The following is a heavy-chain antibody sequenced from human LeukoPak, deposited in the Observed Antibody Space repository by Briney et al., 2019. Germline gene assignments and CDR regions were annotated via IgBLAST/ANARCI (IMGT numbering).Heavy chain of an antibody. CDR2: ISVKNGGT. V-gene: IGHV1-18*01. CDR1: GYTFTTYS. Sequence: ASVKVSCKASGYTFTTYSLAWVRQAPGQSLEGMGWISVKNGGTNYAQSFQDRVALTRDTSPNTAYLELRSLSSDDPAILSCAPATQPRGYFIHWRQGTLVTVSS. J-gene: IGHJ1*01. D-gene: IGHD3-3*01. CDR3: APATQPRGYFIH.